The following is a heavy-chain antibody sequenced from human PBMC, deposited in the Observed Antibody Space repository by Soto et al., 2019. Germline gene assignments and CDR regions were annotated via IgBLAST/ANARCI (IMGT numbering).Heavy chain of an antibody. CDR1: GFTFSSYE. CDR2: ISSSGSTI. Sequence: GGSLRLSCAASGFTFSSYEMNWVRQAPGKGLEWVSYISSSGSTIYYADSVKGRFTISRDNAKNSLYLQMNSLRAEDTAVYYCARDRTVVVPAAMGAFDIWGQGTMVTVSS. V-gene: IGHV3-48*03. J-gene: IGHJ3*02. CDR3: ARDRTVVVPAAMGAFDI. D-gene: IGHD2-2*01.